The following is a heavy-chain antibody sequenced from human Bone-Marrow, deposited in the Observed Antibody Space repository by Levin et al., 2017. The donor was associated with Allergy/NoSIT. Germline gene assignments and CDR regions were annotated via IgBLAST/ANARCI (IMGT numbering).Heavy chain of an antibody. CDR3: AKEIGSYYYDSSGYSGGFDI. Sequence: GGSLRLSCAASGFTFDDYAMHWVRQAPGKGLEWVSGISWNSGSIGYADSVKGRFTISRDNAKNSLYLQMNSLRAEDTALYYCAKEIGSYYYDSSGYSGGFDIWGQGTMVTVSS. J-gene: IGHJ3*02. CDR1: GFTFDDYA. D-gene: IGHD3-22*01. CDR2: ISWNSGSI. V-gene: IGHV3-9*01.